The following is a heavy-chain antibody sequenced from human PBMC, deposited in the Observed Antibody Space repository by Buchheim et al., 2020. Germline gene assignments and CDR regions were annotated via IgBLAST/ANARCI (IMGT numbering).Heavy chain of an antibody. CDR2: IKQDGSEI. CDR3: VRGRGWTLDY. CDR1: GFIFSNSW. J-gene: IGHJ4*02. V-gene: IGHV3-7*01. Sequence: EVQLVESGGGLVQPGGSLRLSCAGSGFIFSNSWMHWVRQAPGKGLEWVADIKQDGSEIHYVDSVKGRCTISRDNAKNSLYLQVSSQRAEDTAIYYCVRGRGWTLDYWGQGIL. D-gene: IGHD6-19*01.